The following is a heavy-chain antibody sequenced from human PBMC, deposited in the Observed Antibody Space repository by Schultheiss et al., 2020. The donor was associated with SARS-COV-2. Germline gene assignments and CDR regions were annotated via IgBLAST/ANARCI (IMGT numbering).Heavy chain of an antibody. V-gene: IGHV4-30-2*03. CDR3: ARQGSSGYYPLDS. CDR2: IYHSGST. CDR1: GGSISSGGYS. D-gene: IGHD3-22*01. J-gene: IGHJ5*01. Sequence: SETLSLTCAVSGGSISSGGYSWSWIRQPPGKGLEWIGYIYHSGSTYYNPSLKSRVTISVDTSKNQFSLRLTSVTAADTAVYYCARQGSSGYYPLDSWGQGTLVTVSS.